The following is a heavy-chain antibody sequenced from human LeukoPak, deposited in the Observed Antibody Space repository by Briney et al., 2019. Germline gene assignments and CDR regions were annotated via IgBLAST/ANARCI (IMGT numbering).Heavy chain of an antibody. J-gene: IGHJ5*02. D-gene: IGHD3-3*01. CDR2: IYYSGST. Sequence: SESLSLTCTASGGTISSYYWSWIRQPPGKGLEWIGYIYYSGSTNYNPYLKSRVTIIVGTSKNQFSLKLSSVTAADTAVYYCARHRITIFGVVGFTHWGQGTLVTVSS. CDR1: GGTISSYY. CDR3: ARHRITIFGVVGFTH. V-gene: IGHV4-59*08.